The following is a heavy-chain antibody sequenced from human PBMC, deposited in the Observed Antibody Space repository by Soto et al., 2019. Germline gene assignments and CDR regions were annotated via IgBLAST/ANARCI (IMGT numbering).Heavy chain of an antibody. D-gene: IGHD6-6*01. CDR2: ISYDGSNK. CDR1: GFTFSSYA. J-gene: IGHJ4*02. V-gene: IGHV3-30-3*01. Sequence: QVQLVESGGGVVQPGRSLRLSCAASGFTFSSYAMHWVRQAPGKGLEWVAVISYDGSNKYYADSVKGRFTISRDNAKNSLYLQMNSLRAEDTAVYYCARDSLVKLFDYWGQGTLVTVSS. CDR3: ARDSLVKLFDY.